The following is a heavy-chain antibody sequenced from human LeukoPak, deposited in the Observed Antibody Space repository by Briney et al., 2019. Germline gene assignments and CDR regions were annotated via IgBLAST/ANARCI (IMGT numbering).Heavy chain of an antibody. Sequence: PGGSLRLSCAASGFTFSSYAMSWVRQAPGKGMEWVSAISGSGGSTYYADSVKGRFTISRDNSKNTLYLQMNSLRAEDTAVYYCAKEDNDSSLDYYYYYYYMDVWGKGTTVTVSS. V-gene: IGHV3-23*01. CDR1: GFTFSSYA. J-gene: IGHJ6*03. CDR3: AKEDNDSSLDYYYYYYYMDV. D-gene: IGHD3-22*01. CDR2: ISGSGGST.